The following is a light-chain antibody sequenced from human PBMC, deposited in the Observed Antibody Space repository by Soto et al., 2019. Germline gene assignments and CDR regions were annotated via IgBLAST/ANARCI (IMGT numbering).Light chain of an antibody. CDR3: QQYYSYPVT. Sequence: ALRMTQSPSSFSASTGDRVTITCRASQGISSYLAWYQQKPGKAPKLLIYAASTLQSGVPSRFSGSGPGTDFPPTISCLQSEDFATYYCQQYYSYPVTFGQGTKVEIK. J-gene: IGKJ1*01. CDR2: AAS. CDR1: QGISSY. V-gene: IGKV1-8*01.